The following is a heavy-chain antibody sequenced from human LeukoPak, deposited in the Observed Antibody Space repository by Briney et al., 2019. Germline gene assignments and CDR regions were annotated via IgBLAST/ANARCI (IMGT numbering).Heavy chain of an antibody. CDR2: ISPYNGNT. D-gene: IGHD3-9*01. CDR3: ARDLRSYDILTGYYRRYYYYYGMDV. Sequence: GASVKVSCKASGYTFTSYGISWVRQAPGQGLEWMGWISPYNGNTNYAQKLQGRVTMTTDTSTSTAYMELRSLRSDDTAVYYCARDLRSYDILTGYYRRYYYYYGMDVWGQGTTVTVSS. CDR1: GYTFTSYG. V-gene: IGHV1-18*01. J-gene: IGHJ6*02.